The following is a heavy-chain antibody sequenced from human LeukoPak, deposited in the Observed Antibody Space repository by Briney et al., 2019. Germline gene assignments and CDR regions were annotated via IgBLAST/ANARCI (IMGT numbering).Heavy chain of an antibody. CDR1: GGILSRYA. D-gene: IGHD3-22*01. V-gene: IGHV1-69*04. Sequence: SVKVSCKASGGILSRYAISWVRQAPGQGLEWMGRIIPILGIANYAQKFQGRVTITADKSTSTAYMELSSLRSEDTAVYYCARAFYYDSSGYYPLGYWGQGTLVTVSS. CDR3: ARAFYYDSSGYYPLGY. CDR2: IIPILGIA. J-gene: IGHJ4*02.